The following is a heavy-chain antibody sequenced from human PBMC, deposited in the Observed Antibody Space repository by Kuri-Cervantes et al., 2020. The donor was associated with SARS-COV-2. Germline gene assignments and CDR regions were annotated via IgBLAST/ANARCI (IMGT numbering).Heavy chain of an antibody. Sequence: ASVKVSCKASGYTFTSYAMNWVRQAPGQGLEWMGWINTNTGNPKYAQGFTERFVFTLDTSVSTAYLQISSLKAEDTAVYYCAKEVRGVPRWFDPWGQGTLVTVSS. V-gene: IGHV7-4-1*02. CDR1: GYTFTSYA. CDR3: AKEVRGVPRWFDP. D-gene: IGHD3-10*01. CDR2: INTNTGNP. J-gene: IGHJ5*02.